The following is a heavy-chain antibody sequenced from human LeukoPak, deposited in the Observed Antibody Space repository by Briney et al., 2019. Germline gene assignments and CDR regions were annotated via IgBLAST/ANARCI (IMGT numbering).Heavy chain of an antibody. J-gene: IGHJ4*02. Sequence: SQTLSLTCTVSGGSISSGSYCWSWIRQPAGKGLEWIGRIYTSGSTNYNPSLKSRVTILVDTSKNQFSLKLSSVTAADTAVYYCATLYYDYVWGSYRYYYFDYWGQGTLVTVSS. CDR1: GGSISSGSYC. CDR2: IYTSGST. CDR3: ATLYYDYVWGSYRYYYFDY. V-gene: IGHV4-61*02. D-gene: IGHD3-16*02.